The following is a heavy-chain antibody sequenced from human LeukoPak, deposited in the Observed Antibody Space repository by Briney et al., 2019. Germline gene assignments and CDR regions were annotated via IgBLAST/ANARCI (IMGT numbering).Heavy chain of an antibody. CDR1: GYSISSGYY. V-gene: IGHV4-38-2*02. D-gene: IGHD6-6*01. CDR3: ARENSSSSDWFDP. Sequence: SETLSLTCTVSGYSISSGYYWGWIRQPPGKGLEWIGSIYHSGSTYYNPSLKSRVTISVDTSKNQFSLKLSSVTAADTAVYHCARENSSSSDWFDPWGQGTLVTVSS. J-gene: IGHJ5*02. CDR2: IYHSGST.